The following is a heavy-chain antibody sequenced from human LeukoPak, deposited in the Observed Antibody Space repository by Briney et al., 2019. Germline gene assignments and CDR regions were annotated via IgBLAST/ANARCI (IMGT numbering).Heavy chain of an antibody. V-gene: IGHV4-39*07. CDR3: ARLYCGSTSCYSPFDY. D-gene: IGHD2-2*02. CDR1: GGSISSSSYY. CDR2: IYYSGST. J-gene: IGHJ4*02. Sequence: SETLSLTCTVSGGSISSSSYYWGWIRQPPGKGLEWIGSIYYSGSTNYNPSLKSRVTISVDTSKNQFSLKLTSVTAADTAVYYCARLYCGSTSCYSPFDYWGQGTLVTVSS.